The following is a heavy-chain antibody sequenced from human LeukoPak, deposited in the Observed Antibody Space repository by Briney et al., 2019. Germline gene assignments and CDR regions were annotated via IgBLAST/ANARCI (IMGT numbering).Heavy chain of an antibody. CDR2: IYYSVST. CDR1: GGSISSSSYY. CDR3: ARPTTPYYYYRLDL. V-gene: IGHV4-39*01. Sequence: SETLSLTCTVSGGSISSSSYYWGWIRQPPGKGLEWIGSIYYSVSTYYNPSLKSRVTISVDTSKNQFSLKLSSVTAADTAVYYCARPTTPYYYYRLDLWGQGTTVHVSS. D-gene: IGHD1/OR15-1a*01. J-gene: IGHJ6*02.